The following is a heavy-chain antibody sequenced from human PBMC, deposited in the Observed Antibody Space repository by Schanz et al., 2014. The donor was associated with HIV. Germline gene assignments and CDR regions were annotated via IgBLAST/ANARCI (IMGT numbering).Heavy chain of an antibody. CDR2: IYHSGST. CDR1: GGSISSGGYS. D-gene: IGHD2-2*02. J-gene: IGHJ5*02. CDR3: ARGIRRDCRSPSCNTGWFDP. V-gene: IGHV4-31*03. Sequence: QVQLQESGPGLVKPSQTLSLTCNVSGGSISSGGYSWSWIRQRPGKGLEWIGYIYHSGSTYYNPPLKSRVTMSGEPSKNQFSRKRSSVTAADTAVYYCARGIRRDCRSPSCNTGWFDPWGQGTLVTVSS.